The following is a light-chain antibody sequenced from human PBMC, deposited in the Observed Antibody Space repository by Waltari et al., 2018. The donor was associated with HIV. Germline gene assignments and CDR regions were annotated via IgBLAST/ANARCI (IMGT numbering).Light chain of an antibody. CDR1: SSDVGAYNY. V-gene: IGLV2-14*01. CDR2: DVN. J-gene: IGLJ1*01. CDR3: SSYTGSDTLLGV. Sequence: QSALTQPASVSGSPGQSISIPCTGTSSDVGAYNYVSWYQQHPGHAPKLIIYDVNYRPSGISSRFSGSKSGNTASLTISGLQAEDEADYYCSSYTGSDTLLGVFGTGTKVTVL.